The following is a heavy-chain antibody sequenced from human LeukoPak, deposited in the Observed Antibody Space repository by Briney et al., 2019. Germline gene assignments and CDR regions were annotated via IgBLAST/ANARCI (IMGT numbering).Heavy chain of an antibody. J-gene: IGHJ4*01. Sequence: GGSLRLSCAASGFIFSSYEMNWVRQAPGKGLQWASYISSSGSSIYYADSVKGRFTISRDNAKNSLYLQMNSLRAEDTAVYYCARESREMATLIDYWGQEPWSPSLQ. V-gene: IGHV3-48*03. D-gene: IGHD5-24*01. CDR2: ISSSGSSI. CDR1: GFIFSSYE. CDR3: ARESREMATLIDY.